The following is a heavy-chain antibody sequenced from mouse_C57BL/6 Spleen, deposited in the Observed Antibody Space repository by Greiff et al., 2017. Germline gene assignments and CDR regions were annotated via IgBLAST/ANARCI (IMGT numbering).Heavy chain of an antibody. V-gene: IGHV1-80*01. J-gene: IGHJ1*03. CDR3: AREGGYDYDWYFDV. CDR1: GYAFSSYW. D-gene: IGHD2-4*01. Sequence: QVQLKQSGAELVKPGASVKISCKASGYAFSSYWMNWVKQRPGKGLEWIGQIYPGDGDTNYNGKFKGKATLTADKSSSTAYMQLSSLTSEDSAVYFCAREGGYDYDWYFDVWGTGTTVTVSS. CDR2: IYPGDGDT.